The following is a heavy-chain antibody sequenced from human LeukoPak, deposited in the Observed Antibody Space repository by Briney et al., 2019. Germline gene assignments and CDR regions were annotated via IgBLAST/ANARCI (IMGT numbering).Heavy chain of an antibody. D-gene: IGHD6-19*01. CDR2: IIPIFGTA. J-gene: IGHJ4*02. CDR3: ARSKPHSGWYYFDY. Sequence: SVKVSCKASGGTFSSYAISWVRQALGQGLEWMGGIIPIFGTANYAQKFQGRVTITADKSTSTAYMELSSLRSEDTAVYYCARSKPHSGWYYFDYWGQGTLVTVSS. V-gene: IGHV1-69*06. CDR1: GGTFSSYA.